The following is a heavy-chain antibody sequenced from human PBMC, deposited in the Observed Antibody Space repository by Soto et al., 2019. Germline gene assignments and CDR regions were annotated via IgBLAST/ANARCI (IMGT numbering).Heavy chain of an antibody. V-gene: IGHV1-18*01. CDR2: INTYTGNT. CDR1: GYTFTRYG. J-gene: IGHJ6*02. D-gene: IGHD3-16*01. Sequence: QVQLVQSGAEVKNPGASVKVSCKASGYTFTRYGIGWARQATGQGLEWMGWINTYTGNTNYAQNVQGRVTLTTATSTSTAYMELRSLRSNDTAIYDCAMVDVYVTTSPQDVWGQGTTVIVSS. CDR3: AMVDVYVTTSPQDV.